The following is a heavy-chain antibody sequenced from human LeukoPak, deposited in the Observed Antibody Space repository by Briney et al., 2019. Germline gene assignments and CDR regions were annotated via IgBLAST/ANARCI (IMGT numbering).Heavy chain of an antibody. Sequence: GASVKVSCKVSGYTLTELSMHWVRQAPGKGLEWMGGFDPEDGETIYAQKFQGRVTMTEDTSTDTAYMELSSLRSEDTAVYYGATVPDLYCSGGSCYFDYWGQGTLVTVSS. V-gene: IGHV1-24*01. CDR1: GYTLTELS. D-gene: IGHD2-15*01. J-gene: IGHJ4*02. CDR3: ATVPDLYCSGGSCYFDY. CDR2: FDPEDGET.